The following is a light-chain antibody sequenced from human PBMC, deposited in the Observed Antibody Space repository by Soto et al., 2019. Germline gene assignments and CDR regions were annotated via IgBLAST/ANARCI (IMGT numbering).Light chain of an antibody. V-gene: IGLV2-14*01. CDR3: CSYTSSSTLVV. J-gene: IGLJ2*01. Sequence: QSALTQPASVSGSPGQSITISCTGTSSDVGGYNYVSWYQQHPGKAPKVMIYDVSNRPSGVSNRFSGSKSGNTASLTISGLQAEDEADYYCCSYTSSSTLVVFGGGNKLTVL. CDR1: SSDVGGYNY. CDR2: DVS.